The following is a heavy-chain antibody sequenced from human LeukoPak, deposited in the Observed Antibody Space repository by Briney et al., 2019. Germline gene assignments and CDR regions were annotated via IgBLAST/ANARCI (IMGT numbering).Heavy chain of an antibody. Sequence: ASVKVSCKASGYTFTSYDINWVRQATGQGLEWMGWMNPNSGNTGYAPKFQGRVTITRNTSISTAYMELSSLRSEDTAVYYCARDGSVTEVDYWGQGTLVTVSS. CDR2: MNPNSGNT. D-gene: IGHD5-24*01. V-gene: IGHV1-8*03. CDR3: ARDGSVTEVDY. CDR1: GYTFTSYD. J-gene: IGHJ4*02.